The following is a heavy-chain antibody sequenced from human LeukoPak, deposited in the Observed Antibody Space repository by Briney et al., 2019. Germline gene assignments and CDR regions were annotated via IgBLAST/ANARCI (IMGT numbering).Heavy chain of an antibody. CDR2: ISWNSGVI. CDR3: TKAGLHGFDY. V-gene: IGHV3-9*03. CDR1: GFTFDDYA. Sequence: GGSLRLSCAASGFTFDDYAMHWVRQAPGKGLEWVSGISWNSGVIGYAGSVKGRFTISRDNAKNSVYLQMNSLRPEDMAFYYSTKAGLHGFDYWGQGTLVTVSS. J-gene: IGHJ4*02.